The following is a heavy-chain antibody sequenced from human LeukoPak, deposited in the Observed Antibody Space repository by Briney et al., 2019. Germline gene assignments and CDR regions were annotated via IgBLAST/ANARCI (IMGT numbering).Heavy chain of an antibody. CDR3: VRHRALRGGMDV. V-gene: IGHV5-51*01. CDR2: IYPGDSDI. J-gene: IGHJ6*02. Sequence: AGESLKVSCQGSGYSFTSYWIGWVRQMPGKGLEWMAIIYPGDSDIRYSPSFQGQATIFADKSISTAYLQWNSLKASDTAIYYRVRHRALRGGMDVWSQATTVIVSS. CDR1: GYSFTSYW. D-gene: IGHD4-17*01.